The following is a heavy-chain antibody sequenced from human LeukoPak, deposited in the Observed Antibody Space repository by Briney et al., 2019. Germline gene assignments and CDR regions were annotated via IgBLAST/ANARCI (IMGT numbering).Heavy chain of an antibody. CDR3: ARGSDGLVRSWLYYYYYGMDV. Sequence: GGSLRLSCAASGFTFSSYSMNWVRQAPGKGLEWVSYISSSSTIYYADSVKGRFTISRDNAKNSLYLQMNSLRAEDTAVYYCARGSDGLVRSWLYYYYYGMDVWGQGTTVTVSS. CDR1: GFTFSSYS. D-gene: IGHD3/OR15-3a*01. V-gene: IGHV3-48*04. CDR2: ISSSSTI. J-gene: IGHJ6*02.